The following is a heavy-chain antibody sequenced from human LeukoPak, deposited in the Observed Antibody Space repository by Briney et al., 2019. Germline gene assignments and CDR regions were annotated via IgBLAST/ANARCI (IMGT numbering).Heavy chain of an antibody. CDR1: GFTFSDYY. V-gene: IGHV3-11*04. D-gene: IGHD3-3*01. Sequence: PGGSLRLSCAASGFTFSDYYMSWIRQAPGKGLEGVSYISSSGSTIYYADSVKGRFTISRDNAKNSLYLQMNSLRAEDTAVYYCARRNYDFWSATYYFDYWGQGTLVTVSS. CDR3: ARRNYDFWSATYYFDY. CDR2: ISSSGSTI. J-gene: IGHJ4*02.